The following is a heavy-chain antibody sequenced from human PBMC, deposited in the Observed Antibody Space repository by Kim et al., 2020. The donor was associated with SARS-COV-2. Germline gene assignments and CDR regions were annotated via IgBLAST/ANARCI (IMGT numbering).Heavy chain of an antibody. CDR3: TRAYYNLINS. CDR2: TYYRSKWYR. J-gene: IGHJ4*02. CDR1: GDSVSAKSVA. Sequence: SQTLSLTCVISGDSVSAKSVAWNWVRQSPSRGLEWLGRTYYRSKWYREYASSLKSRMTISADTSKNQISLQLDNVIPEDTAVYYCTRAYYNLINSWARGTLVTVSS. D-gene: IGHD3-3*01. V-gene: IGHV6-1*01.